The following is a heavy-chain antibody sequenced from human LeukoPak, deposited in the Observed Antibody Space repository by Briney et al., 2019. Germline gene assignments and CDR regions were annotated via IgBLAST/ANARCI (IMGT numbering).Heavy chain of an antibody. V-gene: IGHV3-23*01. CDR1: GFTFSSYW. D-gene: IGHD3-22*01. Sequence: GGSLRLSCAASGFTFSSYWMSWVREVPGMGLEWVSTITGSGGHTYYADSVKGRFTISRDNSKNTLYLQMNSLRAEDTAVYYCAKLSGSGVATLIVVLPYYFDYWGQGTLVTVSS. CDR2: ITGSGGHT. CDR3: AKLSGSGVATLIVVLPYYFDY. J-gene: IGHJ4*02.